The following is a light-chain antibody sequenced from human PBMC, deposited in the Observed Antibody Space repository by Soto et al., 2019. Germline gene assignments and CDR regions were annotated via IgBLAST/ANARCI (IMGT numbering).Light chain of an antibody. Sequence: QSALTQPASVSGSPGQSITISCTGTSSDVGIYNLVSWYQQHPGKAPKLMIYEVSKRPSGVSNRFSGSKSGHTASLTISGLQAEDEADYYCCSYAGSSTVVFGGGTKLTVL. CDR2: EVS. V-gene: IGLV2-23*02. CDR3: CSYAGSSTVV. CDR1: SSDVGIYNL. J-gene: IGLJ2*01.